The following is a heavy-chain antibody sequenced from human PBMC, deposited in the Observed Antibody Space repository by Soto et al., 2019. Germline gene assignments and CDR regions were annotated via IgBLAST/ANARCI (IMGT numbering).Heavy chain of an antibody. Sequence: GGSLRLSCAASGFIISSYTMHWVRQAPGKGLEYLSAISANGDSTYDADSVRGRFTISRDNSKNTLYLQMDSLRADDTAVYYCATKEGFDYWGQGTLVTVSS. V-gene: IGHV3-64*02. CDR1: GFIISSYT. CDR2: ISANGDST. CDR3: ATKEGFDY. J-gene: IGHJ4*02.